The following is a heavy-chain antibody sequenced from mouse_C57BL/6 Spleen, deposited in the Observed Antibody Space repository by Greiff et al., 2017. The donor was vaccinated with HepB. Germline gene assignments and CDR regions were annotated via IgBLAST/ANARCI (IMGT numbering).Heavy chain of an antibody. CDR2: IHPSDSDT. J-gene: IGHJ4*01. Sequence: QVQLQQPRAELVKPGASVKVSCKASGYTFTSYWMHWVKQRPGQGLEWIGRIHPSDSDTNYNQKFKGKATLTVDKSSSTAYMQLSSLTSEDSAVYYCAIDYGSSSRAMDYWGQGTSVTVSS. CDR3: AIDYGSSSRAMDY. D-gene: IGHD1-1*01. V-gene: IGHV1-74*01. CDR1: GYTFTSYW.